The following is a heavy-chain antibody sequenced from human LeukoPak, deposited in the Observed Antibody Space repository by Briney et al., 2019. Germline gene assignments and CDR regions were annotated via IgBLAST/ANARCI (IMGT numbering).Heavy chain of an antibody. V-gene: IGHV4-4*02. J-gene: IGHJ4*02. CDR3: ARIHRYCSGGACYVLDN. CDR1: GGSISSSNW. CDR2: VFYSGST. Sequence: SGTLSLTCAVSGGSISSSNWWSWVRQPPGRGLGGFGYVFYSGSTNYNPSFKSRITISVDTSRNQFSLQLSSVTAADTAVYHCARIHRYCSGGACYVLDNWGQGTLVAVSS. D-gene: IGHD2-15*01.